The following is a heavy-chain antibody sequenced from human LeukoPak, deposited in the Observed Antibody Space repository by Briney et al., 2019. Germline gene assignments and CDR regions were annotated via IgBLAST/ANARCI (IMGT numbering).Heavy chain of an antibody. CDR3: ARAGGYRSSTSCGMDV. V-gene: IGHV1-69*04. D-gene: IGHD2-2*01. Sequence: ASVKVSCKASGGTFSSYAISWVRQAPGQGLEWMGRIIPILGIANYAQKFQGRVTITADKSTSTAYMELSSLRSEDTAVYYCARAGGYRSSTSCGMDVWGQGTTVTVSS. CDR1: GGTFSSYA. J-gene: IGHJ6*02. CDR2: IIPILGIA.